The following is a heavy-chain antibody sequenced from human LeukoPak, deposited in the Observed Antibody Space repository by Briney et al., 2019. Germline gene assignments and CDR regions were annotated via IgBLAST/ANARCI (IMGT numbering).Heavy chain of an antibody. Sequence: GASVKVSCKVSGYTLTELSMHWVRQAPGKGLEWMGGFDPEDGETIYAQKFQGRVTMTEDTSTDTAYMELGSLRSDDTAVYYCAREKDIAARLGYDAFDIWGQGTMVTVSS. J-gene: IGHJ3*02. CDR2: FDPEDGET. CDR1: GYTLTELS. D-gene: IGHD6-6*01. V-gene: IGHV1-24*01. CDR3: AREKDIAARLGYDAFDI.